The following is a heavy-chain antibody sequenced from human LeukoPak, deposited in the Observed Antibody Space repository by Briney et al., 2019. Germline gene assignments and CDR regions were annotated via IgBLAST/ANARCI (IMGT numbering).Heavy chain of an antibody. Sequence: GESPKISCKGSGYSFTSYWISWVRQMPGKGLEWMGRIDPSDSYTNHSPSFQGHVTFSADKSISTAYLQWSSLKASDTAMYYCAFGYYYDSSGYYRPFDYWGQGTLVTVSS. D-gene: IGHD3-22*01. V-gene: IGHV5-10-1*01. J-gene: IGHJ4*02. CDR1: GYSFTSYW. CDR3: AFGYYYDSSGYYRPFDY. CDR2: IDPSDSYT.